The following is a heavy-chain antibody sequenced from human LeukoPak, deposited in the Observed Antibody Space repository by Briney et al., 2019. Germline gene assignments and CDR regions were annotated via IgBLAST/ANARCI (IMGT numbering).Heavy chain of an antibody. CDR2: IYSDGST. Sequence: GGSLRLSCAVSGFTVSIYYMTWVRQAPGKGLEWVSVIYSDGSTYYADSVKGRFTISRDNSKNTLYLQMNSLRVEDTAVYYCAGGGSGSYPKYGMDVWGQGTTVTASS. D-gene: IGHD3-10*01. V-gene: IGHV3-53*01. CDR3: AGGGSGSYPKYGMDV. J-gene: IGHJ6*02. CDR1: GFTVSIYY.